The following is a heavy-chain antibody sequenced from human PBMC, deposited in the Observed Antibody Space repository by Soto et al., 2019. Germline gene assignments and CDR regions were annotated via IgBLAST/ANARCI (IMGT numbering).Heavy chain of an antibody. CDR3: ARDPHDDFWSGHEY. Sequence: EVQLVESGGGVVRPGGSLRLSCAASGFTFDDYGMSWVRQAPGKGLDGVSGINWNGRSTGCADSVKGRFTISRDNAKNSLYLQMNSLRAAYTALYHCARDPHDDFWSGHEYLGQGTLVTVSS. J-gene: IGHJ4*02. D-gene: IGHD3-3*01. CDR2: INWNGRST. V-gene: IGHV3-20*01. CDR1: GFTFDDYG.